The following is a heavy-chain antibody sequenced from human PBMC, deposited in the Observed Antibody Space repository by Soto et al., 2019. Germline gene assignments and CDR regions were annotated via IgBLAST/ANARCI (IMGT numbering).Heavy chain of an antibody. CDR1: GYSFTSYW. D-gene: IGHD3-22*01. J-gene: IGHJ3*02. V-gene: IGHV5-10-1*01. CDR2: IDPSDSYT. CDR3: ARPSYYYDSSGYYYSAFDI. Sequence: PGESLKISCKGSGYSFTSYWISWVRQMPGKGLEWMGRIDPSDSYTNYSPSFQGHVTISADKSISTAYLQWSSLKASDTAMYYCARPSYYYDSSGYYYSAFDIWGQGTMVTVS.